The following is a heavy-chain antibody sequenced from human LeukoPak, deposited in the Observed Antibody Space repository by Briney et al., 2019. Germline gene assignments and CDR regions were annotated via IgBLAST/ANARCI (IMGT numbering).Heavy chain of an antibody. CDR1: GFTFSSYS. CDR2: ISRSSSTI. D-gene: IGHD2-2*03. CDR3: ARAGAGYCSTTSCYYFDY. J-gene: IGHJ4*02. Sequence: GGSLRLSCVASGFTFSSYSMNWVRQAPGKGLEWVSYISRSSSTIYYAGSVKGRFTISRDNGKNSLYLQMNSLRAEDTAVYYCARAGAGYCSTTSCYYFDYWGQGTPVTVSS. V-gene: IGHV3-48*01.